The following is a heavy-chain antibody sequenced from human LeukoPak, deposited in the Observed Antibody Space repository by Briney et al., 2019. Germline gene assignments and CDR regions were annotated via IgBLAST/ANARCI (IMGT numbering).Heavy chain of an antibody. D-gene: IGHD2-2*01. CDR1: GGSISSSSYY. CDR3: ARATRGYYYYYMDV. J-gene: IGHJ6*03. CDR2: INHSGST. V-gene: IGHV4-39*07. Sequence: SETLSLTCTVSGGSISSSSYYWGWIRQPPGKGLEWIGEINHSGSTNYNPSLKSRVTISVDTSKNQFSLKLSSVTAADTAVYYCARATRGYYYYYMDVWGKGTTVTISS.